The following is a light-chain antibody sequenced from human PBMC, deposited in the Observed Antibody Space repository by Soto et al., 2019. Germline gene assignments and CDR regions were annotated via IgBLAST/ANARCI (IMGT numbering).Light chain of an antibody. J-gene: IGKJ1*01. CDR1: QGISTY. Sequence: DIQITQSPSSLSASVVDRVTITCRASQGISTYLGWYQQKPGKTPTSLIYSASSLQSGVPSKFSGSGSGTDFTLTISDMQPDDFATYYCQQYYRYPWTFGQGTKVDI. CDR3: QQYYRYPWT. CDR2: SAS. V-gene: IGKV1-16*02.